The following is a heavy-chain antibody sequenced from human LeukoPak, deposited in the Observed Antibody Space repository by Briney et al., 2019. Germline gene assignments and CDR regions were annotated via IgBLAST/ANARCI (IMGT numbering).Heavy chain of an antibody. D-gene: IGHD5-18*01. Sequence: SETLSLTCTVSGGSFSSGDYYWSWIRQPPGKGLEWIGYIYYSGSTYYNPSLKSRVTISVDTSKNQFSLKLSSVTAADTAVYYCASSYPWTSPAYFDYWGQGTLVTVSS. CDR3: ASSYPWTSPAYFDY. CDR1: GGSFSSGDYY. V-gene: IGHV4-30-4*01. CDR2: IYYSGST. J-gene: IGHJ4*02.